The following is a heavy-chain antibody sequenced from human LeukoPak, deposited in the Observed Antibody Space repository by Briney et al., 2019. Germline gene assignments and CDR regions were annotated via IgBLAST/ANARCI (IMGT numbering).Heavy chain of an antibody. J-gene: IGHJ3*02. CDR3: ARGRHRYSYGSGRAFDI. V-gene: IGHV4-34*01. CDR1: GGSFSGYY. Sequence: SETLSLTCAVYGGSFSGYYWSRIRQPPGKGLEWIGEINHSGSTNYNPSLKSRVTISVDTSKNQFSLKLSSVTAADTAVYYCARGRHRYSYGSGRAFDIWGQGTMVTVSS. CDR2: INHSGST. D-gene: IGHD5-18*01.